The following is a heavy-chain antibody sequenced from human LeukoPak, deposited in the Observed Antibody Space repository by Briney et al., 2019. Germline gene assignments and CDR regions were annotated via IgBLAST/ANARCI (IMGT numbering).Heavy chain of an antibody. Sequence: GGSLRLSCAASGFIFSDYNMHWVRQAPGKGLEWVSYITHSGRTISYADSVKGRFTISRDNSRNSLYLQMNSLRDDDTAVYFCARPSSGAYDYWGQGTLVTVSS. CDR2: ITHSGRTI. CDR3: ARPSSGAYDY. D-gene: IGHD1-26*01. CDR1: GFIFSDYN. V-gene: IGHV3-48*02. J-gene: IGHJ4*02.